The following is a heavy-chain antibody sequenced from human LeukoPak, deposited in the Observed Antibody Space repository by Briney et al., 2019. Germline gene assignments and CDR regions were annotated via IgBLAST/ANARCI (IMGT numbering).Heavy chain of an antibody. V-gene: IGHV1-46*01. CDR1: GYTFTSYY. CDR3: ARDHSI. CDR2: INPSGGST. J-gene: IGHJ4*02. Sequence: ASVKVSCKASGYTFTSYYFHWVRQAPAQGLEWMALINPSGGSTTYAQKFQRRVTVARDMSTSTVYMELSSLRSEDTAVYYCARDHSIWGQGTLVTVSS.